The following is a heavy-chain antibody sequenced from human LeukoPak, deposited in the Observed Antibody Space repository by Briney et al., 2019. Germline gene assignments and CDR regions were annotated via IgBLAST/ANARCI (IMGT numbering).Heavy chain of an antibody. Sequence: GGSLRLSCTASGFTFSSYAMSWVRQAPGKGLEWVSAISGSGGSTYYADSVKGRFTISRDNYKNTLYLQMNSLRAEDTALYYCAKDPFLVGATNFDYWGQGTLVTVSS. CDR3: AKDPFLVGATNFDY. CDR2: ISGSGGST. V-gene: IGHV3-23*01. D-gene: IGHD1-26*01. CDR1: GFTFSSYA. J-gene: IGHJ4*02.